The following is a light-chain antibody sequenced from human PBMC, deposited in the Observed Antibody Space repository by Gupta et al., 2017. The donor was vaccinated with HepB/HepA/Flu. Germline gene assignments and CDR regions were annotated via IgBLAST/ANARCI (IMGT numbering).Light chain of an antibody. Sequence: QSVLTQPTSVSGAPGQRVTISCTGSSSNIGAGYDVHWYQQLPGTAPKLLIYGNSNRPSGVPDRFSGSKSGTSASLAITGLQAEDEADYYCQSYDSSLSGSVFGGGPKLTVL. CDR2: GNS. J-gene: IGLJ3*02. CDR3: QSYDSSLSGSV. CDR1: SSNIGAGYD. V-gene: IGLV1-40*01.